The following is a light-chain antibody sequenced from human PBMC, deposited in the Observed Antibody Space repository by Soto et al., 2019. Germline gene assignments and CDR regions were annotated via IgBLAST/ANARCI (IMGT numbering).Light chain of an antibody. J-gene: IGKJ4*01. Sequence: EIVLTQSPGTLSLSPGERATLSCRASQSVSSSYLACYQQKPGQAPRLLIYVASSRANGIPDRFSGSGSGTDFTLTISRLEPADFAVYYCQQYGSSPLTFGGGTKVAIK. CDR3: QQYGSSPLT. CDR1: QSVSSSY. CDR2: VAS. V-gene: IGKV3-20*01.